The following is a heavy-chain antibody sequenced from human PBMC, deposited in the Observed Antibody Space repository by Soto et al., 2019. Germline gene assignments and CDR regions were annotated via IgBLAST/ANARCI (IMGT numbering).Heavy chain of an antibody. CDR3: ARSGDNYNLLDY. CDR2: SSNSGTFT. Sequence: GGSLRLSCEASGFTFSDYYMSWIRQAPGKGLEWIAYSSNSGTFTKYADSVKGRFSISRDNAKNSLYLQINNLSGEGTATYFCARSGDNYNLLDYWGQGTPVTVSS. CDR1: GFTFSDYY. V-gene: IGHV3-11*06. D-gene: IGHD1-1*01. J-gene: IGHJ4*02.